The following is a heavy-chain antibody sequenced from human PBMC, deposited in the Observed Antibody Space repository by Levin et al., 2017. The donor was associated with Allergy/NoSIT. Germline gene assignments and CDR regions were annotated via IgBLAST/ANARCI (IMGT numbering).Heavy chain of an antibody. CDR2: FDPEERET. V-gene: IGHV1-24*01. Sequence: ASVKVSCKISGYTLTELSIHWVRQAPGKGLEWMGGFDPEERETVYAQRFQGRVTMTEDTYTDTAYMELSSLRSEDTAVYYCATISGGSQSLHYYAMDVWGQGTTVTVSS. D-gene: IGHD2-15*01. CDR1: GYTLTELS. CDR3: ATISGGSQSLHYYAMDV. J-gene: IGHJ6*02.